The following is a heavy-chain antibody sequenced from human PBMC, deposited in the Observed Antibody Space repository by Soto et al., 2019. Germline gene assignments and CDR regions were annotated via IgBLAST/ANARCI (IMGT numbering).Heavy chain of an antibody. CDR3: AKDEFVLLLFGELKDYYGMDV. D-gene: IGHD3-10*01. J-gene: IGHJ6*02. V-gene: IGHV3-23*01. CDR2: ISGSGGST. CDR1: GFTFSSYA. Sequence: GGSLRLSCAAPGFTFSSYAMSWVRQAPGKGLEWVSAISGSGGSTYYADSVKGRFTISRDNSKNTLYLQMNSLRAEDTAVYYCAKDEFVLLLFGELKDYYGMDVWGQGTTVTVSS.